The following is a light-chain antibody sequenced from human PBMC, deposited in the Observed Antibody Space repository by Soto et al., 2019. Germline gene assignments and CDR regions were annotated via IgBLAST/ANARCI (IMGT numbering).Light chain of an antibody. V-gene: IGKV3-15*01. CDR1: QSVSSN. J-gene: IGKJ1*01. CDR3: QQYNDWPRT. Sequence: EIVLTQSPATLSVSPGERATLSCRASQSVSSNLAWYQQKPGQAPRLLIYGESTRATGIPARFSGSGSGREFTLTISSLQSEDFAVYYCQQYNDWPRTFGQGTKVEIK. CDR2: GES.